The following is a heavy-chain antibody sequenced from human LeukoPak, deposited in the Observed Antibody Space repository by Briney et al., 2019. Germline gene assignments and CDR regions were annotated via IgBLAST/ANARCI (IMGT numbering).Heavy chain of an antibody. CDR2: INSDGSST. CDR1: GFTFSSYW. J-gene: IGHJ4*02. D-gene: IGHD3-9*01. V-gene: IGHV3-74*01. CDR3: ARDAYYDILTGYYPPTKFDY. Sequence: GGSLRLSCAASGFTFSSYWMHWVRQAPGKGLVWVSRINSDGSSTSYADSVKGRFTISRDNAKNSLYLQMNSLRAEDTAVYYCARDAYYDILTGYYPPTKFDYWGQGTLVTVSS.